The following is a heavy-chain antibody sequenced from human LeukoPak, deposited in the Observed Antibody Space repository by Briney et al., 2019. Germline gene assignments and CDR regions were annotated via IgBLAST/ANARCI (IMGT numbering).Heavy chain of an antibody. CDR3: ARVSGYYKGGWFDP. J-gene: IGHJ5*02. CDR2: INHSGST. D-gene: IGHD5-12*01. CDR1: GGSFSGYY. Sequence: SETLSLTCAVYGGSFSGYYWSWIRQPPGKGLEWIGEINHSGSTNYNPSLKSRVTISVDTSKNQFSLKLSSVTAADTAVYYCARVSGYYKGGWFDPWGQEPWSPSPQ. V-gene: IGHV4-34*01.